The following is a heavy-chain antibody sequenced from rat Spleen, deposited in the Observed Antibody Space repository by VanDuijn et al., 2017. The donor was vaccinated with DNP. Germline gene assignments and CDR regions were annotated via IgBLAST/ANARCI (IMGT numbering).Heavy chain of an antibody. Sequence: EVQLVESGGGLVQPGNSLKLSCAASKFTFSNYDMAWVRQAPTKGLDWVAAATPSGGGTFYPDSVKGRFIISRDNTKNTLYLQMNSLRSEDAATYYCARDNYGGYYWGHGVMVTVSS. V-gene: IGHV5S23*01. CDR2: ATPSGGGT. CDR1: KFTFSNYD. D-gene: IGHD1-11*01. CDR3: ARDNYGGYY. J-gene: IGHJ2*01.